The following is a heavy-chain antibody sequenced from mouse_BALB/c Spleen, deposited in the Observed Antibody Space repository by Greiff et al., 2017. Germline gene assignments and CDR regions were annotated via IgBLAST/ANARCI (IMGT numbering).Heavy chain of an antibody. CDR1: GFNIKDTY. CDR3: ARWEDYDYYAMDY. CDR2: IDPANGNT. J-gene: IGHJ4*01. V-gene: IGHV14-3*02. Sequence: VQLKESGAELVKPGASVKLSCTASGFNIKDTYMHWVKQRPEQGLEWIGRIDPANGNTKYDPKFQGKATITADTSSNTAYLQLSSLTSEDTAVYYCARWEDYDYYAMDYWGQGTSVTVSS. D-gene: IGHD2-4*01.